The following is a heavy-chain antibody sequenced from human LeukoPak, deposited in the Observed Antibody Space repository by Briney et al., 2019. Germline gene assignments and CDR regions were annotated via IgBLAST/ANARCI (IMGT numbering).Heavy chain of an antibody. CDR1: GLSFSGYY. CDR3: ARGVSDQN. J-gene: IGHJ4*02. CDR2: ISHSGTT. V-gene: IGHV4-34*01. Sequence: SETLSLTCAVYGLSFSGYYWRWIRQSPGKGLEWIGEISHSGTTYYNPSLKNRVTISLDTSKNQFCLKFTSVTAADTAVYCCARGVSDQNWGQGTLVTVSS.